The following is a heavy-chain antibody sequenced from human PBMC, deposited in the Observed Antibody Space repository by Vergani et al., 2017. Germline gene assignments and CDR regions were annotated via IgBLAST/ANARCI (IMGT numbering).Heavy chain of an antibody. D-gene: IGHD3-3*01. CDR1: GFSLSNARMG. V-gene: IGHV2-26*01. CDR2: IFSNDEK. Sequence: QVTLKESGPVLVKPTETLTLTCTVSGFSLSNARMGVSWIRQPPGKALEWLAHIFSNDEKSYSTSLKSRLTISKDTSKSQVVLTMTNMDPVDTATYYCAHLYYDFWSGYFYYFDYWGQGTLVTVSS. CDR3: AHLYYDFWSGYFYYFDY. J-gene: IGHJ4*02.